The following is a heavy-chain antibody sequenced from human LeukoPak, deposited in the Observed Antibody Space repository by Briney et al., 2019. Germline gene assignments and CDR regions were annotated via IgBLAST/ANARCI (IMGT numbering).Heavy chain of an antibody. D-gene: IGHD3-10*01. V-gene: IGHV1-46*01. CDR2: INPSGGST. CDR3: ARDRTRITMVRGLKSYYYTDV. CDR1: GYTFTSYY. J-gene: IGHJ6*03. Sequence: ASVKVSCKASGYTFTSYYMHWVRQAPGQGLEWMGIINPSGGSTSYAQKFQGRVTMTRDTSTSTVYMELSSLRSEDTAVYYCARDRTRITMVRGLKSYYYTDVWGKGTTVTVSS.